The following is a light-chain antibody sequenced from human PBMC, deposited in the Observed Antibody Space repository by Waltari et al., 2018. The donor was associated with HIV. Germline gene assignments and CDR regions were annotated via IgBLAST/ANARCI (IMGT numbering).Light chain of an antibody. V-gene: IGKV1-9*01. Sequence: DSQLTQSPSFLSASVGDRVTITCRASQGISSYLAWYQQKPGKATKLLIYTASILQSGVPSRFSGSGSGKEFTLTISSLQPEDFANYYRQRLNSYRFTFGPGTKVDIK. CDR1: QGISSY. J-gene: IGKJ3*01. CDR3: QRLNSYRFT. CDR2: TAS.